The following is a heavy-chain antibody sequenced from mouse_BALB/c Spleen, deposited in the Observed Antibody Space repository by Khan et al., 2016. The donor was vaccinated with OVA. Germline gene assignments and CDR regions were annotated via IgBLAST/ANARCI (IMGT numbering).Heavy chain of an antibody. D-gene: IGHD2-14*01. CDR2: IWSGGNT. V-gene: IGHV2-2*01. CDR1: GFSLTTYG. Sequence: QVQLKQSGPGLVQPSQSLSITCTVSGFSLTTYGVHWVRQSPGKGLEWLGLIWSGGNTDYNAAFISRLSISKDNSKSQVFLKMSSLQADDTAMYYCTRNSYMYDFTYWGQGTLVTVSA. J-gene: IGHJ3*01. CDR3: TRNSYMYDFTY.